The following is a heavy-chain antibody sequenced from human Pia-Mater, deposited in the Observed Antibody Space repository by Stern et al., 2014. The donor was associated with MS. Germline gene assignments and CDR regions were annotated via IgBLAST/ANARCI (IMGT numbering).Heavy chain of an antibody. CDR1: GFTFSSYG. J-gene: IGHJ6*02. CDR3: ARSSSPSPYYYYGMDV. CDR2: IWYDGSNK. V-gene: IGHV3-33*01. Sequence: QVQLVESGGGVVQPGRSLILSCAASGFTFSSYGMHWVRQAPGKGLEWGAVIWYDGSNKYYADSVKGRFTISRDNSKNTLYLQMNSLRAEDTAVYYCARSSSPSPYYYYGMDVWGQGTTVTVSS. D-gene: IGHD6-13*01.